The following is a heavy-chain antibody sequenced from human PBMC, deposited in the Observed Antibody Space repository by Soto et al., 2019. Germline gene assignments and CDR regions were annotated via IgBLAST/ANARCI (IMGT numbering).Heavy chain of an antibody. V-gene: IGHV4-59*01. CDR2: IYYSGST. CDR1: GGSISSYY. J-gene: IGHJ6*02. D-gene: IGHD3-22*01. CDR3: ARELWYYYDSSGYYPSYYYYGMDV. Sequence: SETLSLTCTVSGGSISSYYWSWIRQPQGKGLEWIGYIYYSGSTNYNPSLKSRVTISVDTSKNQFSLKLSSVTAADTAVYYCARELWYYYDSSGYYPSYYYYGMDVWDQGTTVTVSS.